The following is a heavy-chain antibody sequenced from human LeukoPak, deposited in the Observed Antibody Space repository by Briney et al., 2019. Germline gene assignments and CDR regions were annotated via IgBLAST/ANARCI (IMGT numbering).Heavy chain of an antibody. Sequence: SETLSLTCTVSGGSISSDVYYWSWIRQHPGKGLEWIGYIYYSGSTYYNPSLRSRVTIPVDTSKNQFSLKLSSVTAADTAVYYCARNFDSYNAFDIWGQGTMVTVSS. J-gene: IGHJ3*02. D-gene: IGHD3-22*01. CDR1: GGSISSDVYY. CDR2: IYYSGST. V-gene: IGHV4-31*03. CDR3: ARNFDSYNAFDI.